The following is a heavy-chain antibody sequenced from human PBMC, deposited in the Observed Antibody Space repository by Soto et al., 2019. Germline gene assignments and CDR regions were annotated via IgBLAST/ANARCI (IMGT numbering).Heavy chain of an antibody. Sequence: SETLSLTCTVSGGSISSYYWSWIRQPPGKGLEWIGYIYYSGSTNYNPSLKSRVTISVDTSKNQFSLKLSSVTAADTAVYYCAREGSSSAGWDWGQGTLVTVSS. J-gene: IGHJ4*02. CDR1: GGSISSYY. D-gene: IGHD6-13*01. CDR2: IYYSGST. V-gene: IGHV4-59*01. CDR3: AREGSSSAGWD.